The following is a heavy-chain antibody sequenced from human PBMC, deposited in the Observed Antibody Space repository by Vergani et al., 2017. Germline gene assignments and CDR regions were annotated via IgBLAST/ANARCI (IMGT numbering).Heavy chain of an antibody. CDR1: GGSISSYY. Sequence: QVQLQESGPGLVKPSETLSLTCTVSGGSISSYYWSWIRQPPGKGLEWIGYIYYSGSTNYNPSLKSRVTISVDTSKNQFSLKLSAVTAADTAVYCCARHARNLPNSSGWYWGEYYYYYYGMDVWGQGTTVTVSS. D-gene: IGHD6-19*01. CDR2: IYYSGST. CDR3: ARHARNLPNSSGWYWGEYYYYYYGMDV. J-gene: IGHJ6*02. V-gene: IGHV4-59*08.